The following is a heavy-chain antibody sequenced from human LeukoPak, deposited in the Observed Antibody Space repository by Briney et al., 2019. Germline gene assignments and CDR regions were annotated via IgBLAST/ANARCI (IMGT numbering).Heavy chain of an antibody. Sequence: GGSLRLSCAASGFTFSSYSMNWVRQAPGKGLEWVSYISSSSSTIYYADSVKGRFAISRDNAKNSLYLQMNSLRAEDTAVYYCARDSGSYHDAFDIWGQGTMVTVSS. CDR3: ARDSGSYHDAFDI. V-gene: IGHV3-48*01. CDR2: ISSSSSTI. D-gene: IGHD1-26*01. J-gene: IGHJ3*02. CDR1: GFTFSSYS.